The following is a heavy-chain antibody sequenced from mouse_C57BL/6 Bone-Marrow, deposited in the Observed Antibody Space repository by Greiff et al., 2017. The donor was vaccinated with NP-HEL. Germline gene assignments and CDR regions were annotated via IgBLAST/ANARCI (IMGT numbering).Heavy chain of an antibody. V-gene: IGHV3-6*01. J-gene: IGHJ4*01. CDR2: ISYDGSN. CDR3: ARGTY. CDR1: GYSITSGYY. Sequence: EVKLMESGPGLVKPSQSLSLTCSVTGYSITSGYYWNWIRQFPGNKLEWMGYISYDGSNNYNPSLKNRISITRDTSKNQFFLKLNAVTTEDTATYYCARGTYWGKGTSVTVAS.